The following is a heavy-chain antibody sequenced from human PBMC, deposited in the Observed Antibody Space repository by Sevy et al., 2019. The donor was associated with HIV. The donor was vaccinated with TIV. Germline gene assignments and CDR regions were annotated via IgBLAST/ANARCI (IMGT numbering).Heavy chain of an antibody. J-gene: IGHJ5*02. CDR2: ISHDGRNNK. Sequence: GGSLRLSCAASGFTFSEFGMHWVRQAPGKGLEWVAVISHDGRNNKYNADSVKGRFTISRANSKDTLYLQMNSLRADDMAIYYCARDRGEILRSAFKSWGQGTLVTVSS. D-gene: IGHD3-10*01. V-gene: IGHV3-30*04. CDR3: ARDRGEILRSAFKS. CDR1: GFTFSEFG.